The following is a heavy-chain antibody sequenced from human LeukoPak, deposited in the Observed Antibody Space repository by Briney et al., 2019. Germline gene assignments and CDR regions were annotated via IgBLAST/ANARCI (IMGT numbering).Heavy chain of an antibody. CDR2: IYYSGST. CDR1: GGSISSYY. Sequence: PSETLSLTCTVSGGSISSYYWSWIRQPPGKGLEWIGYIYYSGSTNYNPSLKCRVTISVDTSKNQFSLKLSSVTAADTAVYYCARLLLWFGDQNGMDVWGQGTTVTVSS. V-gene: IGHV4-59*08. J-gene: IGHJ6*02. D-gene: IGHD3-10*01. CDR3: ARLLLWFGDQNGMDV.